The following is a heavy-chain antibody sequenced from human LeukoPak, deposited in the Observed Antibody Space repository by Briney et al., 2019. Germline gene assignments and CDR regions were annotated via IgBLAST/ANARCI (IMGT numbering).Heavy chain of an antibody. CDR2: IKQDGSEK. CDR3: ARVKRGSSWYDY. D-gene: IGHD6-13*01. Sequence: GGSLRLSCAASGFTFSSYLMSWVRQAPGKGLEWVANIKQDGSEKYYVDSVKGRFTISRDNAKNSLYLQMNSLRAEDTAVYYCARVKRGSSWYDYWGQGTLVTVSS. J-gene: IGHJ4*02. CDR1: GFTFSSYL. V-gene: IGHV3-7*03.